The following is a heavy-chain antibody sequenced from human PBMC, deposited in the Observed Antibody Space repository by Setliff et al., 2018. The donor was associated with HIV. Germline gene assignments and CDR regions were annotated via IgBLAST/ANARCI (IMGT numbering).Heavy chain of an antibody. CDR3: ARSSAAGGGWFGELWITYYFDS. J-gene: IGHJ4*02. D-gene: IGHD3-10*01. CDR1: GGSFRGHY. Sequence: SETLSLTCGVYGGSFRGHYWSWIRQPPGKGLEWIGEISHSGSTNYNPSLKSRVTVSVDSAKNQFSLRLTSVTAADTAVYFRARSSAAGGGWFGELWITYYFDSWGQGTLVTV. V-gene: IGHV4-34*01. CDR2: ISHSGST.